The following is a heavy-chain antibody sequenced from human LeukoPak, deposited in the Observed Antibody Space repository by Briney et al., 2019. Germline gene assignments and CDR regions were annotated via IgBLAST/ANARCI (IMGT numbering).Heavy chain of an antibody. V-gene: IGHV1-18*01. CDR3: ARESARTFDY. CDR1: GYTFTSCG. Sequence: GASVTLSFNSSGYTFTSCGISWVRQPPGQGLEWMGWISAYNGNTNYAHKLQGRVTMTTDTSPSTAYMELRGLRCDDTAVYYCARESARTFDYWGQGTLVPVS. CDR2: ISAYNGNT. J-gene: IGHJ4*02.